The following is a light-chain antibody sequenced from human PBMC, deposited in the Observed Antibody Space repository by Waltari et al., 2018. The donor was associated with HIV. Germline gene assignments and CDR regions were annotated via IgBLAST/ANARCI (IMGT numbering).Light chain of an antibody. CDR1: SSNIGSNS. CDR3: AAWDDSLNGLV. J-gene: IGLJ2*01. V-gene: IGLV1-44*01. Sequence: QSVLTQPPSASGTPGQRVTISCSGGSSNIGSNSVTWYQRLPGTAPKLLIYNNNHRPSGVPDRFSVSKSGTSASLAISGLQSEDEADYYCAAWDDSLNGLVFGGGTKLTVL. CDR2: NNN.